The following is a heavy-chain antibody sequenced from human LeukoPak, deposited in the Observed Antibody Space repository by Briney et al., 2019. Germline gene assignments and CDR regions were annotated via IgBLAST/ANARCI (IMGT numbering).Heavy chain of an antibody. Sequence: GGSPRLSCAASGFTFTTYAMGWVRQAPGKGLEWVAVISYDGSKKDYADSVKDRFSISRDYSKHTLYLQMNSLRADDSAVYYCAKGNGWYAFDYWGQGTLVTVSS. CDR3: AKGNGWYAFDY. CDR1: GFTFTTYA. J-gene: IGHJ4*02. V-gene: IGHV3-30*18. CDR2: ISYDGSKK. D-gene: IGHD6-19*01.